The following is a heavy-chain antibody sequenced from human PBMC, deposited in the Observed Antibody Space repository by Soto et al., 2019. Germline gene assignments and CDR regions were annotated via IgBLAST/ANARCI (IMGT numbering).Heavy chain of an antibody. CDR2: MNPNSGYT. CDR1: GYTFTSYD. D-gene: IGHD6-19*01. Sequence: QVQLVQSGAEVKKPGASVKVSCKASGYTFTSYDISWVRQATGQGLEWMGWMNPNSGYTGYAQKFQGRVTMTRNTSRSTAYMELSSLRSEDTAVYYCAKIPSLGRSSGWWDFYYGMDVWGQGTTVTVSS. J-gene: IGHJ6*02. V-gene: IGHV1-8*01. CDR3: AKIPSLGRSSGWWDFYYGMDV.